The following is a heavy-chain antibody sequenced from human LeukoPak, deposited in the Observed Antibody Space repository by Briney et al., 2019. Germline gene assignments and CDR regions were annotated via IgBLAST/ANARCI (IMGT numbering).Heavy chain of an antibody. Sequence: GGSLRLSCVTSGFAFSSFNMNWVRQAPGKGLEWVSAISTSGSSRYYADSVKGRFTISRDNSKNTLYLQMNSLRAEDTAVYYCARGGNPYCSSTSCPGNYWGQGTLVTVSS. V-gene: IGHV3-21*04. J-gene: IGHJ4*02. D-gene: IGHD2-2*01. CDR1: GFAFSSFN. CDR3: ARGGNPYCSSTSCPGNY. CDR2: ISTSGSSR.